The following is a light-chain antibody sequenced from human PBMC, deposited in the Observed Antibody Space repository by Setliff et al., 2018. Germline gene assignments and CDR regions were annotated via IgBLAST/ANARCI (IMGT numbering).Light chain of an antibody. V-gene: IGLV1-44*01. J-gene: IGLJ1*01. CDR1: SSNIGGNT. CDR3: AAWDDSLTGSYV. CDR2: SNN. Sequence: SALTQPPSTSGTPGQRVTISCSGSSSNIGGNTVNWYQQLPGTAPRLLIFSNNDRPSGVSNRFTGSKSGTSASLTVSGLQSEDEGDYYCAAWDDSLTGSYVFGTGTRSPS.